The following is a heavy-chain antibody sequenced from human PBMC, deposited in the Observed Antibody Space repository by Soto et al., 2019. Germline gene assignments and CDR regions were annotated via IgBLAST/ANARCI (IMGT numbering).Heavy chain of an antibody. J-gene: IGHJ5*02. CDR2: IYYSGSA. V-gene: IGHV4-30-4*01. CDR3: ARRYYYDSSDYYVSWFDP. D-gene: IGHD3-22*01. Sequence: SETLSLTCTVSGGSISNGDYYWSWIRQSPGKGLEWIGYIYYSGSAYYNPSLKSRVTISVDTSKNQFSLKLSSVTAADTAVYYCARRYYYDSSDYYVSWFDPWGQGTLVTVSS. CDR1: GGSISNGDYY.